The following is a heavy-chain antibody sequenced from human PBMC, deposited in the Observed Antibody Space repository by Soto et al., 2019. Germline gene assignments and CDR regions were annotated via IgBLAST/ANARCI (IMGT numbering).Heavy chain of an antibody. J-gene: IGHJ3*02. CDR3: ARGPRLDGYIWVSYRRRRAFDI. V-gene: IGHV4-34*01. Sequence: QVQLQQWGARLLKPSETLSLTCAVYGGSFSGYYWSWIRQPPGKGLDWIGEISNSGSTNYNPSLKCRVTLSGGASMSQVSQKLSSVSAADTAVYDCARGPRLDGYIWVSYRRRRAFDIWGQGTMVTVSS. CDR2: ISNSGST. CDR1: GGSFSGYY. D-gene: IGHD3-16*01.